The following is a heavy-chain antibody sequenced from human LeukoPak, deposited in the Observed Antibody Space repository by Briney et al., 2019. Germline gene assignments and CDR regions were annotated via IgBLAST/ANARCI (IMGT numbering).Heavy chain of an antibody. J-gene: IGHJ4*02. CDR3: ATRGDLSWFGALRH. D-gene: IGHD3-16*02. CDR2: IKQDGSET. V-gene: IGHV3-7*01. CDR1: GFTFSNYW. Sequence: GRSLRLSCVVSGFTFSNYWMDWVRQAPGKWLEWVAIIKQDGSETSYVDSVKGRFTISRDNAKNSLYLQMNSLRVEDTAVYYCATRGDLSWFGALRHWSQGTLVTVSS.